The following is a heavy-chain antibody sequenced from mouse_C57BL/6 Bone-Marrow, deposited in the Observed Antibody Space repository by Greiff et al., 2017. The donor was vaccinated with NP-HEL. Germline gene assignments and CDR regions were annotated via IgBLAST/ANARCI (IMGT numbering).Heavy chain of an antibody. CDR3: ARHEGYSKVYAMDY. V-gene: IGHV5-12*01. D-gene: IGHD2-5*01. CDR1: GFTFSDYY. Sequence: EVKLEESGGGLVQPGGSLKLSCAASGFTFSDYYMYWVRQTPEKRLEWVAYISNGGGSTYYPDTVKGRFTISRDNAKNTLYLQMSRLKSEDTAMYYCARHEGYSKVYAMDYWGQGTSVTVSS. J-gene: IGHJ4*01. CDR2: ISNGGGST.